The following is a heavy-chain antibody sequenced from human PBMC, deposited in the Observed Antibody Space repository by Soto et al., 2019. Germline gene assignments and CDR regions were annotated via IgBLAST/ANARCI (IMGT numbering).Heavy chain of an antibody. Sequence: GSLRLSCAGSGFTPTTTPLSWVRQPPGKGLEWVTTISGTANRTYYVDSVKGRFFISRDNSKNTVTLQMNNLKLDDPAVYYCAKSFRYFDHRGQGTLVTVSS. D-gene: IGHD3-9*01. CDR1: GFTPTTTP. CDR3: AKSFRYFDH. CDR2: ISGTANRT. J-gene: IGHJ4*02. V-gene: IGHV3-23*01.